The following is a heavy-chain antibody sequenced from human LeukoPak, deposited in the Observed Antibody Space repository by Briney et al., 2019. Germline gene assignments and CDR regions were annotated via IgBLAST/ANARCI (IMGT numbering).Heavy chain of an antibody. Sequence: GASVKVSCKASGYTFTSYGISWVRQAPGQGLEWMGWISAYNGNTNYAQKLQGRVTMTTDTSTSTAYMELRSLRSDDTAVYYCARDLYSSGWYHFDYWGQGTLVTVSS. V-gene: IGHV1-18*01. CDR2: ISAYNGNT. CDR1: GYTFTSYG. CDR3: ARDLYSSGWYHFDY. J-gene: IGHJ4*02. D-gene: IGHD6-19*01.